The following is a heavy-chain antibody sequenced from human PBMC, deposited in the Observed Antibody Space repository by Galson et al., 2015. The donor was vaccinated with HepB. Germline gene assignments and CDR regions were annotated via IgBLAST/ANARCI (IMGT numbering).Heavy chain of an antibody. CDR2: ISAYNGNT. J-gene: IGHJ4*02. Sequence: SVKVSCKASGYTFTSYGISWVRQAPGQGLEWMGWISAYNGNTNYAQKLQGRVTMTTDTSTSTAYMELRSLRSDDTAVYYCARELHPIAVGGREMSQGDYWGQGTLVTVSS. V-gene: IGHV1-18*01. CDR3: ARELHPIAVGGREMSQGDY. D-gene: IGHD6-19*01. CDR1: GYTFTSYG.